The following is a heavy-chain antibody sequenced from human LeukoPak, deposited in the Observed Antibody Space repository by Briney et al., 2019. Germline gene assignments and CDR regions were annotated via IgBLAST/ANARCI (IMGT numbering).Heavy chain of an antibody. V-gene: IGHV3-23*01. J-gene: IGHJ6*02. D-gene: IGHD3-10*01. CDR3: AKGPGRYGMDV. CDR2: ISGSGCST. Sequence: PGGTLRLSCAASGFTFSNYAMSWVRQAPGKGLECVSAISGSGCSTYYADSVKGRFTISRDNSKNTLYLQMNSLRAEDTAVYYCAKGPGRYGMDVWGQGTTVTVSS. CDR1: GFTFSNYA.